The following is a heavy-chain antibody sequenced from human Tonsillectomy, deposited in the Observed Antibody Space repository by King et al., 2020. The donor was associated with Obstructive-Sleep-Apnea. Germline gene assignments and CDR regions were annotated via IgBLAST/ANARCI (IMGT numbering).Heavy chain of an antibody. V-gene: IGHV4-59*01. J-gene: IGHJ4*02. CDR3: AQSLAYCGGDCYSFDY. D-gene: IGHD2-21*02. CDR1: GGSISSYY. Sequence: VQLQESGPGLVKPSETLSLTCTVSGGSISSYYWSWIRQPPGKGLEWIGYIYYSGSTNYNPSLKSRVIISVDTSGNQFSLKLSSVTAADTAVYYCAQSLAYCGGDCYSFDYWGQGTLVTVSS. CDR2: IYYSGST.